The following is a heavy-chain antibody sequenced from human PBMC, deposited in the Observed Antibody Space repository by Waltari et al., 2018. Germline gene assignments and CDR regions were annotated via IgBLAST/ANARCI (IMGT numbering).Heavy chain of an antibody. CDR2: ILPSFGTA. J-gene: IGHJ6*02. CDR1: GGTFSSYA. Sequence: QVQLVQSGAEVKKPGSSVKVSCKASGGTFSSYAISWVRQAAGQGLEWMGGILPSFGTANYAQKFQGRVTITADESTSTAYMELSSLRSEDTAVYYCARVFFAGTVYYGMDVWGQGTTVTVSS. CDR3: ARVFFAGTVYYGMDV. V-gene: IGHV1-69*01. D-gene: IGHD1-1*01.